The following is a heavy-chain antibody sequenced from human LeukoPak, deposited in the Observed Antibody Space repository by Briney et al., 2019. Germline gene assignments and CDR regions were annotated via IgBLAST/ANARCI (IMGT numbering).Heavy chain of an antibody. Sequence: SETLSLTCTVSGDSISSFYWTWIRQPPGKGLEWIGYIYYSGSTNYNPSLKSRVTMSVDTSKNQFSLQLNSVTPEDTAVYYCARGAAQFDYWGQGTLVTVSS. V-gene: IGHV4-59*12. J-gene: IGHJ4*02. CDR2: IYYSGST. CDR3: ARGAAQFDY. CDR1: GDSISSFY. D-gene: IGHD6-13*01.